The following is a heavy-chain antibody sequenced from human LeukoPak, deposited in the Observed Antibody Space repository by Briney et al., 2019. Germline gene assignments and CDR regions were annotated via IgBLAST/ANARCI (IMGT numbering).Heavy chain of an antibody. CDR2: INPNSGGT. CDR1: GYTFTGYY. V-gene: IGHV1-2*06. CDR3: AREFFYYDGSGYRLFDY. J-gene: IGHJ4*02. D-gene: IGHD3-22*01. Sequence: ASVKVSCKASGYTFTGYYMHWVRQAPGQGLEWMGRINPNSGGTNYAQKFQGRVTMTRDTSISTAYMELSRLRSDDSAVYYCAREFFYYDGSGYRLFDYWGQGTLVTVSS.